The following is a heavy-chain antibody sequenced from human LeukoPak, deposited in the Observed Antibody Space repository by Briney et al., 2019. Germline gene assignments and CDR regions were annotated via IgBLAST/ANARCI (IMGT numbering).Heavy chain of an antibody. V-gene: IGHV4-59*01. J-gene: IGHJ4*02. CDR1: NGSISSYY. CDR3: ARVLFGSFDY. D-gene: IGHD2-21*01. CDR2: IYYSGST. Sequence: PSETLSLTCTVSNGSISSYYWSWIQQPPGKGLEWIGYIYYSGSTNYNPSLKSRVTISVDTSKNQFSLKLSSVTAADTAVYYCARVLFGSFDYWGQGTLVTVSS.